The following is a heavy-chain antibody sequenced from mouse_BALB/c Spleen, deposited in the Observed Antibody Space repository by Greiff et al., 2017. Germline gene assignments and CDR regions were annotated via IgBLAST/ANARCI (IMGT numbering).Heavy chain of an antibody. J-gene: IGHJ2*01. D-gene: IGHD1-1*01. V-gene: IGHV1S126*01. CDR3: ARYYYGSSSSFDY. CDR2: IDPSDSET. Sequence: VQLVESGPQLVRPGASVKISCKASGYSFTSYWMHWVKQRPGQGLEWIGMIDPSDSETRLNQKFKDKATLTVDKSSSTAYMQLSSPTSEDSAVYYCARYYYGSSSSFDYWGQGTTLTVSS. CDR1: GYSFTSYW.